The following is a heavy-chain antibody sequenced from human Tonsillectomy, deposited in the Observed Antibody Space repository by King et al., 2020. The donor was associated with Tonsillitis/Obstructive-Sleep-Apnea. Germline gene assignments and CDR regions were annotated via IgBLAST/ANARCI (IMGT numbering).Heavy chain of an antibody. V-gene: IGHV3-11*06. Sequence: QLVQSGGGLVKPGGSLRLSCAASGFTFSDYYMSWIRQAPGKGLEWVSYISSSSSYTNYADSVKGRFTISRDNAKNSLYLQMNSLRAEDTAVYYCAREPSRGEWELYFDYWGQGTLVTVSS. CDR3: AREPSRGEWELYFDY. CDR1: GFTFSDYY. D-gene: IGHD1-26*01. J-gene: IGHJ4*02. CDR2: ISSSSSYT.